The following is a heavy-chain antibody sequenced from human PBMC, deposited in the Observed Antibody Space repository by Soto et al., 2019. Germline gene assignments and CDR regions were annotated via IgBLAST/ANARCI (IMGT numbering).Heavy chain of an antibody. CDR1: GGTFSSYA. Sequence: ASVKVSCKASGGTFSSYAISWVRQAPGQGLEWMGGIIPIFGTANYAQKFQDRVTISRDTSASTAYMELTSLRSEDTAVYYCARDTGDGTFDFWGQGTLVTVSS. CDR3: ARDTGDGTFDF. CDR2: IIPIFGTA. J-gene: IGHJ4*02. V-gene: IGHV1-69*06. D-gene: IGHD7-27*01.